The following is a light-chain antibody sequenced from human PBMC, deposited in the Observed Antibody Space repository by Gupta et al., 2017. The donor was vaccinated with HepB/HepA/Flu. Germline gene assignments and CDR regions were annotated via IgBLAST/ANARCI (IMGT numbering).Light chain of an antibody. CDR2: DAS. Sequence: EIVLTQSPATLSLSPGERATLSCRASQSVSSYLAWYQQKPGQAPRLLIFDASNRATGIPARFSGSGSGTDFTLTISSLEPEDFALYYCQQRNNWPQTFGQGTKVEIK. CDR3: QQRNNWPQT. J-gene: IGKJ1*01. CDR1: QSVSSY. V-gene: IGKV3-11*01.